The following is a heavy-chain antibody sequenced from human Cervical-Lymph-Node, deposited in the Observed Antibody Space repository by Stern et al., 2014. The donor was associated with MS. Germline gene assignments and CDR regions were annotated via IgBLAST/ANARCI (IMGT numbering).Heavy chain of an antibody. Sequence: QVQLVQSGAEVKKPGASVKVSCKTSGDSFTTYAMHWVRQAPGQRLGWLGWISAGGDTKYSQKFQDRVTITRDTSASTAYMEVSSLKSEDTAIYYCASAGGWYEPDYWGQGTLVTVSS. CDR3: ASAGGWYEPDY. CDR2: ISAGGDT. D-gene: IGHD6-19*01. V-gene: IGHV1-3*01. J-gene: IGHJ4*02. CDR1: GDSFTTYA.